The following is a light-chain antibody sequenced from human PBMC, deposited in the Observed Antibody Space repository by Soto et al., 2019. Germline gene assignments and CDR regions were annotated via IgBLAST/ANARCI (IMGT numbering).Light chain of an antibody. CDR1: SSNIGSNT. CDR2: SND. CDR3: AAWDDSMNGWV. V-gene: IGLV1-44*01. J-gene: IGLJ3*02. Sequence: QSVLTQAPSASGTPGQRVTISCSGSSSNIGSNTVSWYQQVPGTAPKLLIYSNDQRPSGVPDRFSGYKSGTSASLAIGGLQSEDEADYYGAAWDDSMNGWVFGGWTKLTGL.